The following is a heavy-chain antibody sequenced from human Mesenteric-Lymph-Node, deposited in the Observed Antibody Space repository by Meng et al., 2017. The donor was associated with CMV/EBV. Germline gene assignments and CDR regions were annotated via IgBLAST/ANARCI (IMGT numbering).Heavy chain of an antibody. Sequence: SETLSLTCTVSGGSISSYCWGWIRQSPGKGLEWFGSICYSGNTYYNPSLKSRVTISVDTSKNQFSLKLSSVTAADTAVYYCAREHCSSTSCYAAFDIWGQGTMVTVSS. J-gene: IGHJ3*02. CDR2: ICYSGNT. V-gene: IGHV4-39*07. CDR1: GGSISSYC. CDR3: AREHCSSTSCYAAFDI. D-gene: IGHD2-2*01.